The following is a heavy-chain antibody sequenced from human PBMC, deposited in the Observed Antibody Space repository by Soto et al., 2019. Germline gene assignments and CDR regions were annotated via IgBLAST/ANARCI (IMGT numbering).Heavy chain of an antibody. Sequence: GGSLRLSCAASGFTFSSYAMTWVRQAPGKGLEWVSSIDGSDGSTYYADSVQGRFTISRDNSKNTLYLQMNSLRAEDTAVYYCAKDIRQQLNSNYWGQGTLVTVSS. V-gene: IGHV3-23*01. J-gene: IGHJ4*02. CDR2: IDGSDGST. CDR1: GFTFSSYA. CDR3: AKDIRQQLNSNY. D-gene: IGHD6-13*01.